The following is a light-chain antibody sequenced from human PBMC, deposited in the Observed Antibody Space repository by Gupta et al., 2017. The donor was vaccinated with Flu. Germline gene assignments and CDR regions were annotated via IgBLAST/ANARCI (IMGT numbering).Light chain of an antibody. CDR1: SSDVGGYDY. Sequence: QSALTQPASVSGSPGQSITLPCTGTSSDVGGYDYVAWYQQYPGKAPKLMIYEVNYLPSGVSNRFSGSKSGNTSSLTISGLQAEDDADYYCTSYTSSITYVFGTGTKVTVL. J-gene: IGLJ1*01. CDR3: TSYTSSITYV. V-gene: IGLV2-14*01. CDR2: EVN.